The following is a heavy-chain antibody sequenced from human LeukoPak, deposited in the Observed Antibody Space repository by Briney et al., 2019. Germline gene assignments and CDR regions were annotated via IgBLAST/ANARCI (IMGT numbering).Heavy chain of an antibody. Sequence: GGSLRLSCAASGFTFSDYYMSWIRQAPGKGLEWVSYISSSSSYTNYADSVKGRFTISRDNAKNSLYLQMNSLRAEDTAVYYCPRGRRDGYHPSFDYWGQGTLVTVSS. CDR3: PRGRRDGYHPSFDY. J-gene: IGHJ4*02. D-gene: IGHD5-24*01. CDR1: GFTFSDYY. CDR2: ISSSSSYT. V-gene: IGHV3-11*06.